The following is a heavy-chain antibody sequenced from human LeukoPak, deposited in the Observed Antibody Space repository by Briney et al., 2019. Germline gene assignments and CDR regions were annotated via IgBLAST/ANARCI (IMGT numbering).Heavy chain of an antibody. J-gene: IGHJ4*02. Sequence: GGSLRLSCAASGFTVSRTHMSWVRQAPGKGLEWVSAMYTGGTTYYADSVKGRFTISRDNSRNTLFLHMSSLRADDTAVYYSAKDEATAGGVLASWGQGTLVTVSS. CDR1: GFTVSRTH. V-gene: IGHV3-53*01. CDR2: MYTGGTT. D-gene: IGHD2-21*02. CDR3: AKDEATAGGVLAS.